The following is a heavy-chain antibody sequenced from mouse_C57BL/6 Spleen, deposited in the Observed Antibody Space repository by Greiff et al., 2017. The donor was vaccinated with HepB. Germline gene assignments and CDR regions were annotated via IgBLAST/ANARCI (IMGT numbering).Heavy chain of an antibody. Sequence: EVMLVESGGGLVKPGGSLKLSCAASGFTFSDYGMHWVRQAPEKGLEWVAYISSGSSTIYYADKVKGRFTISRDNAKNTLFLHMTSLRTEDTAMYYCERDTTAVYYAMDYWGQGTSVTVSS. J-gene: IGHJ4*01. CDR1: GFTFSDYG. D-gene: IGHD1-2*01. V-gene: IGHV5-17*01. CDR2: ISSGSSTI. CDR3: ERDTTAVYYAMDY.